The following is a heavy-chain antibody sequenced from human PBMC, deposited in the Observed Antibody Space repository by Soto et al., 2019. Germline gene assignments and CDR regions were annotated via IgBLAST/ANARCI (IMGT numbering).Heavy chain of an antibody. J-gene: IGHJ4*02. CDR2: IYYSGST. CDR1: GGSISSYY. Sequence: SETLSLTCTVSGGSISSYYWSWIRQPPGKGLEWIGYIYYSGSTNYNPSLKSRVTISVDTSKNQFSLKLSSVTAADTAVYYCAVAVAGPYFDYWGQGTLVTVSS. D-gene: IGHD6-19*01. CDR3: AVAVAGPYFDY. V-gene: IGHV4-59*01.